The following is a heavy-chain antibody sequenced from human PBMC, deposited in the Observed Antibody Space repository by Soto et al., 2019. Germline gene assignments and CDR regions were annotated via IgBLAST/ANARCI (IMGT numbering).Heavy chain of an antibody. J-gene: IGHJ4*02. D-gene: IGHD3-22*01. Sequence: GASVKVSCKASGGTFSGYAISWVRQAPGQGLEWMGGIIPIFGTANYAQKFQGRVTITADESTSTAYMELSSLRSEDTAVYYCARARVYYYDSSGYYTPFDYWGQGTLVTVSS. CDR3: ARARVYYYDSSGYYTPFDY. CDR1: GGTFSGYA. V-gene: IGHV1-69*13. CDR2: IIPIFGTA.